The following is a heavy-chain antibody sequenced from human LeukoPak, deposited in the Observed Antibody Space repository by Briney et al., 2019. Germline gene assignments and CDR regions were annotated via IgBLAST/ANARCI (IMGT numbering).Heavy chain of an antibody. CDR2: IRSKAYGRTT. Sequence: GRSLRLSCTASGFTFGVYAMSWVRQAPGKGLEWVGFIRSKAYGRTTEYAASVKGRFTISRDDSKSIAYLQMNSLKTEDTAVYYCTRVTYYDFWGGYFPREYFDYWGQGTLVTVSS. D-gene: IGHD3-3*01. V-gene: IGHV3-49*04. J-gene: IGHJ4*02. CDR3: TRVTYYDFWGGYFPREYFDY. CDR1: GFTFGVYA.